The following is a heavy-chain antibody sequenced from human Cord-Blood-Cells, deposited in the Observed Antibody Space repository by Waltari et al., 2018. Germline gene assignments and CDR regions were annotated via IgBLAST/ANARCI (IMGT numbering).Heavy chain of an antibody. D-gene: IGHD3-16*01. Sequence: EVQLLESGGGLVQPGGSLRLSCAASGFTFSSYAMSWVRQAPGKGLEWVSAISGRCGSTYYADSVKGRFTISRDNSKNTLYLQMNSLRAEDTAVYYCAKDEWGKGAFDIWGQGTMVTVSS. J-gene: IGHJ3*02. CDR1: GFTFSSYA. CDR2: ISGRCGST. V-gene: IGHV3-23*01. CDR3: AKDEWGKGAFDI.